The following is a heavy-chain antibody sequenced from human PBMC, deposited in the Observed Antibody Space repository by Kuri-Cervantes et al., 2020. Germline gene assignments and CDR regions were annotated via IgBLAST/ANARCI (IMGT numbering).Heavy chain of an antibody. CDR2: INHSGST. CDR3: ARGPYYDILTGYYWYYYYYGMDV. J-gene: IGHJ6*02. V-gene: IGHV4-34*01. D-gene: IGHD3-9*01. Sequence: SETLSLTCTVSGYSISSGYYWSWIRQPPGKGLEWIGEINHSGSTNYNPSLKSRVTISVDTSKNQFSLKLSSVTAADTAVYYCARGPYYDILTGYYWYYYYYGMDVWGQGTTVTVSS. CDR1: GYSISSGYY.